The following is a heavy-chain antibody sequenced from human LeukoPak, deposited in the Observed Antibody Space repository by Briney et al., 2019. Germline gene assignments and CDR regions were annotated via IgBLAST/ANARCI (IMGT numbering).Heavy chain of an antibody. Sequence: GGSLRLSCAASGFTFSSYAMHWVRQAPGKGLEWVAVISYDGSNKYYADSVKGRFTISRDNSKNTLYLQMNSLRAEDTAVYYCARGGNAYGDYYFDYWGQGPLVTVSS. CDR3: ARGGNAYGDYYFDY. V-gene: IGHV3-30*04. CDR1: GFTFSSYA. CDR2: ISYDGSNK. J-gene: IGHJ4*02. D-gene: IGHD4-17*01.